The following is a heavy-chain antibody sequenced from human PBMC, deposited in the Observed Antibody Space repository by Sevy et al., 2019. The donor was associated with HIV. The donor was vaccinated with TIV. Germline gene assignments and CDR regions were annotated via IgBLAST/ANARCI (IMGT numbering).Heavy chain of an antibody. CDR3: ARSRLGLGYYYYGMDV. D-gene: IGHD3-16*01. CDR2: INPNSGGT. J-gene: IGHJ6*02. CDR1: GYTFTGYY. Sequence: ASVKVSCKASGYTFTGYYMHWVRQAPGQGLEWMGWINPNSGGTNYAQKFQGRVTITRDTSISTAYMELGRLGSDDTAVYYCARSRLGLGYYYYGMDVWGQGTTVTVSS. V-gene: IGHV1-2*02.